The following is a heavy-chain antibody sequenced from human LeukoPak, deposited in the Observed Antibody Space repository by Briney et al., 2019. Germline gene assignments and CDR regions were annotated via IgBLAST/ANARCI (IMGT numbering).Heavy chain of an antibody. CDR2: IFGSGGSA. D-gene: IGHD3-22*01. V-gene: IGHV3-23*01. Sequence: GGSLRLACTASGFTFNNYAMYWVRQAPRKGLEWVAGIFGSGGSAHYADSVKGRFTISRDNSKNTVYLQMDSLRGEDTAVYYCTKTTTGYSSGQYPGWPADHWGQGALVTVSS. CDR3: TKTTTGYSSGQYPGWPADH. J-gene: IGHJ4*02. CDR1: GFTFNNYA.